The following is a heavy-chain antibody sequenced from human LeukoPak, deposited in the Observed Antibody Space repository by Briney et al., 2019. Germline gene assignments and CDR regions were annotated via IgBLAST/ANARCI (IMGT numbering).Heavy chain of an antibody. D-gene: IGHD1-1*01. J-gene: IGHJ4*02. Sequence: GGSLRLSCAASGFTFSSYWMHWVRQAPGKGLVWVSRINTDGSSTSYADSVKGRFTISRDNAKNTLYLQMNSLRAEDTAVYYCAREDMTTTGIDYWGQGTLVTVSS. CDR3: AREDMTTTGIDY. CDR1: GFTFSSYW. V-gene: IGHV3-74*01. CDR2: INTDGSST.